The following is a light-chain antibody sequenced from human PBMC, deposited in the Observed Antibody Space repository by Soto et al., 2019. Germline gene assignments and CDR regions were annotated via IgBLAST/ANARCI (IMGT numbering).Light chain of an antibody. CDR3: QKYNSAPLT. J-gene: IGKJ4*01. V-gene: IGKV1-27*01. CDR1: QGIATN. CDR2: AAS. Sequence: DVQMTQSPSSLSASVGDRATITCRASQGIATNLAWFQQKPGKVPKLLIYAASTLQSGVPSRFSGSGSGTDFTLTISSLQPEDVATYYCQKYNSAPLTFGGGTKVEIK.